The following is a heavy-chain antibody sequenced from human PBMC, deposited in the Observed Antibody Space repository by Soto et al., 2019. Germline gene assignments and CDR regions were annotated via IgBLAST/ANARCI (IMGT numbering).Heavy chain of an antibody. V-gene: IGHV3-30*18. J-gene: IGHJ3*02. D-gene: IGHD6-19*01. CDR1: GFTFSSYG. Sequence: SLRLSCAASGFTFSSYGMHWVRQAPGKGLEWVAVISYDGSNKYYADSVKGRFTISRDNSKNTLYLQMNSLRAEDTAVYYCAKDLDSCGWSPFVRDAFDIWGQGTMVTVSS. CDR2: ISYDGSNK. CDR3: AKDLDSCGWSPFVRDAFDI.